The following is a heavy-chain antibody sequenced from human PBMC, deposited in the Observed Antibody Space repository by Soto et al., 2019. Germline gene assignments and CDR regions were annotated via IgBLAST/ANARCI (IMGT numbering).Heavy chain of an antibody. CDR2: INHSGST. CDR3: ARVGRINDFWSGYYYYYGMDV. J-gene: IGHJ6*02. Sequence: PSETLSLTCAVYGGSFSGYYWSWIRQPPGKGLEWIGEINHSGSTNYNPSLKSRVTISVDTSKNQFSLKLSSVTAADTAVYYCARVGRINDFWSGYYYYYGMDVWGQGTTVT. CDR1: GGSFSGYY. D-gene: IGHD3-3*01. V-gene: IGHV4-34*01.